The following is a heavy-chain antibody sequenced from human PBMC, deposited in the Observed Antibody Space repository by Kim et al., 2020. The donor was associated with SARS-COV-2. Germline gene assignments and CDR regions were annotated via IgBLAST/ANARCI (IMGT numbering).Heavy chain of an antibody. V-gene: IGHV4-34*01. CDR3: ATNTAKAPLDS. Sequence: SETLSLTCAVYGGSFSDYYWSWIRKPPGKGLEWIGQINHSGSTNYNPSIKSRVTISVDTSKNQFSLNLSSVTAADTAVYYCATNTAKAPLDSWGQGTLVTVSS. J-gene: IGHJ4*02. CDR2: INHSGST. D-gene: IGHD5-18*01. CDR1: GGSFSDYY.